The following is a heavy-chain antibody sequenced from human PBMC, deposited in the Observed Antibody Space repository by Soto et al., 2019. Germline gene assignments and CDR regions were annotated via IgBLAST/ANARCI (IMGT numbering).Heavy chain of an antibody. V-gene: IGHV2-5*02. CDR2: IYWDDDK. D-gene: IGHD4-17*01. Sequence: QITLKESGPTLVKPTQTLTLTCTFSGFSLSTTGVGVGWIRQPPGKALDWLALIYWDDDKRYSPSLKSRLTIXKXXSKNQVVLTMTNMDPIDTATYYCVHPSPVTTGGDYWGQGTLVTFPP. J-gene: IGHJ4*02. CDR1: GFSLSTTGVG. CDR3: VHPSPVTTGGDY.